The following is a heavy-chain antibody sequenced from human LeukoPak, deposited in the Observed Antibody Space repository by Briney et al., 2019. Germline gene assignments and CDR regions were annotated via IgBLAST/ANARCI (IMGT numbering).Heavy chain of an antibody. Sequence: GGSLRLSCAASGFTFSSYSINWVRQAPGKGLEWVSYISSSGSTIYYADPVKGRFTISRDNAKNSLYLQMNSLRAEDTAVYYCARGYCSGGSCYSGDYWGQGTLVTVSS. V-gene: IGHV3-48*04. D-gene: IGHD2-15*01. J-gene: IGHJ4*02. CDR2: ISSSGSTI. CDR1: GFTFSSYS. CDR3: ARGYCSGGSCYSGDY.